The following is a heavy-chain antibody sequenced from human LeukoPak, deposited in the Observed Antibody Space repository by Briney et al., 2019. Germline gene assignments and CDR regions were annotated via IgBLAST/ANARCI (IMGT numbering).Heavy chain of an antibody. J-gene: IGHJ4*02. Sequence: SETLSLTCTVSGGSISNYYWSWLRQPPGRGLEWIGYIYYTGSTNYNPSLRSRVTISVDTSKNQFSLKLSSVTAADTAVYYCARVEYDYVWGSYRYGFDYWGQGTLVTVSS. D-gene: IGHD3-16*02. V-gene: IGHV4-59*01. CDR1: GGSISNYY. CDR2: IYYTGST. CDR3: ARVEYDYVWGSYRYGFDY.